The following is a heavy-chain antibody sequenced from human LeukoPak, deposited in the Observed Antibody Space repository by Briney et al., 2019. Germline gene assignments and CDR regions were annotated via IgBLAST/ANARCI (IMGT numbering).Heavy chain of an antibody. CDR2: FNRDGSST. Sequence: GGALRLSFSAPRFHLSYYRGDSGPQTPGKGLVWVSRFNRDGSSTSYADSVKGRFTISRDNAKNTLYLQMNSLRAEDTAVYYCARGDVLLWFGELTESRPFDYWGQGTLVTVSS. J-gene: IGHJ4*02. V-gene: IGHV3-74*01. D-gene: IGHD3-10*01. CDR1: RFHLSYYR. CDR3: ARGDVLLWFGELTESRPFDY.